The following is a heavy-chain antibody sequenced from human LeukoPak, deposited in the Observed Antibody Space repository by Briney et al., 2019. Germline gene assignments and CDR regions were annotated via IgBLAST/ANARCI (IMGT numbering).Heavy chain of an antibody. Sequence: AGGSLRLSCAASGFTFSSSWMTWVRQAPGKGLEWVANIKEDGSEKYYVDSVKGRFTISRDNAKNSLYLKMNSLRAEDTAVYYCARDQRASPAPADSWGQGTLVTVSS. D-gene: IGHD2-15*01. CDR1: GFTFSSSW. CDR2: IKEDGSEK. J-gene: IGHJ4*02. CDR3: ARDQRASPAPADS. V-gene: IGHV3-7*01.